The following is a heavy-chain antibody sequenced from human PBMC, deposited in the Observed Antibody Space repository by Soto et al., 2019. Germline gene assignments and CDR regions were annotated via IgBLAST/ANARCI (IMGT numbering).Heavy chain of an antibody. CDR1: GFTFENYA. J-gene: IGHJ6*02. CDR2: ISGSGGTT. D-gene: IGHD3-3*01. V-gene: IGHV3-23*01. Sequence: PGGSLRLSCVASGFTFENYAMSWVRQAPGKGLEWVSAISGSGGTTYYSDSVKGRFTISRDNSKNTVYLQMNDLRVEDAAEYFCAKDSWAIFGVPAGEYYAMDVWGQGTTVTV. CDR3: AKDSWAIFGVPAGEYYAMDV.